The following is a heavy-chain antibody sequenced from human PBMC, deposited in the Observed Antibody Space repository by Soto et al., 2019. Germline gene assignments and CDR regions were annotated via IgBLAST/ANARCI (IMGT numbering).Heavy chain of an antibody. CDR1: GFTFSSYA. D-gene: IGHD3-9*01. Sequence: GSLRLSCAASGFTFSSYAMSWIRQPPGKGLEWIGEINHSGSTNYNPSLKSRVTISVDTSKNQFSLKLSSVTAADTAVYYCARGNLRYFDWLLSYNWFDPWGQGTLVTAPQ. CDR2: INHSGST. J-gene: IGHJ5*02. V-gene: IGHV4-34*01. CDR3: ARGNLRYFDWLLSYNWFDP.